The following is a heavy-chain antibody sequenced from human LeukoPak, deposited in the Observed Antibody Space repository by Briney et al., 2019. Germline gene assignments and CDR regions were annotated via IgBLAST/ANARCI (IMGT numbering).Heavy chain of an antibody. Sequence: GGSLRLSCTASGFTFSNYGMHWVRQAPGKGLEWVAFIQYDGSNKYYADSVKGRFTISRDNSKNTLYLQMNSLKGDDTAVYYCAKDSAFYYIDVWGKGTTVIISS. D-gene: IGHD3-10*01. CDR3: AKDSAFYYIDV. CDR2: IQYDGSNK. J-gene: IGHJ6*03. CDR1: GFTFSNYG. V-gene: IGHV3-30*02.